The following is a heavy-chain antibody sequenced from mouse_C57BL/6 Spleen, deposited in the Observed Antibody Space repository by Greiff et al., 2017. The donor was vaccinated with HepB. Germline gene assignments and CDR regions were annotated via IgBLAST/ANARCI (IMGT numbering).Heavy chain of an antibody. D-gene: IGHD1-1*01. CDR1: GSTFSDYG. CDR3: ARDYYGSSPWFAY. Sequence: EVKLVESGGGLVKPGGSLKLSCAASGSTFSDYGMHWVRQAPEKGLEWVAYISSGSSTIDYADTVKGRFTISRDNAKNTLFLQKTSLRSEDTAMYYCARDYYGSSPWFAYWGQGTLVTGSA. J-gene: IGHJ3*01. CDR2: ISSGSSTI. V-gene: IGHV5-17*01.